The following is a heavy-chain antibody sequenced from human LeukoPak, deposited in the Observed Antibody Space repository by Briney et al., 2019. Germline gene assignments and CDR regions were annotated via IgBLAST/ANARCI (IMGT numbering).Heavy chain of an antibody. CDR2: ISYDGSNK. D-gene: IGHD3-22*01. Sequence: HPGGSLRLSCAASGFTFSSYAMPWVRQAPGKGLEWVAVISYDGSNKYYADSVKGRFTISRDNSKNTLYLQMNSLRAEDTAVYYCARGVIVVVITTKGIDAFDIWGQGTMVTVSS. CDR3: ARGVIVVVITTKGIDAFDI. CDR1: GFTFSSYA. J-gene: IGHJ3*02. V-gene: IGHV3-30-3*01.